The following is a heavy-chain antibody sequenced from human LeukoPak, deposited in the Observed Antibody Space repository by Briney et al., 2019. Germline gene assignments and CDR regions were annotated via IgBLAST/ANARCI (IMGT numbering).Heavy chain of an antibody. CDR2: INPNSGGT. V-gene: IGHV1-2*06. CDR3: ARDPPYCTNGVCSAFDY. Sequence: ASVKVSCKTSGYTFTDYYIHWVRQAPGQGLEWMGRINPNSGGTNYSQKFQGRVTMTRDTSISTAYMELSRLRSDDTAVYYCARDPPYCTNGVCSAFDYWGQGTLVTVSS. D-gene: IGHD2-8*01. CDR1: GYTFTDYY. J-gene: IGHJ4*02.